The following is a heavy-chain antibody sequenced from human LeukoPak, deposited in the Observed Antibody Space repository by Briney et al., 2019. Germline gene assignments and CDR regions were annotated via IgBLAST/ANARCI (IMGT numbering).Heavy chain of an antibody. CDR2: INPNSGGT. Sequence: ASVKVSCNASGYXFNGYYSHWVRQAPGQGLEWMGWINPNSGGTNYAQKFQGRVTMTRDTSISTAYMELSRLRSDDTAVYYCARWMTTVITPDYWGQGTLVTVSS. J-gene: IGHJ4*02. V-gene: IGHV1-2*02. CDR1: GYXFNGYY. D-gene: IGHD4-11*01. CDR3: ARWMTTVITPDY.